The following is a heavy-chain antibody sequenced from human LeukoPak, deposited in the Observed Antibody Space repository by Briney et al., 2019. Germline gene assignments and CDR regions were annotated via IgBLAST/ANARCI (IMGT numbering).Heavy chain of an antibody. D-gene: IGHD2-15*01. CDR1: RFTFNTYA. V-gene: IGHV3-23*01. CDR2: ISSNGDFT. Sequence: GGSLRLSCVASRFTFNTYAVNWVRQAPGKGLEWVSAISSNGDFTYYADSVRGRFTISRDNSKDTMFLQMNGLRADDRAVYYCATVKRDCSGGTCYSYDYWGQGTLVTVSS. J-gene: IGHJ4*02. CDR3: ATVKRDCSGGTCYSYDY.